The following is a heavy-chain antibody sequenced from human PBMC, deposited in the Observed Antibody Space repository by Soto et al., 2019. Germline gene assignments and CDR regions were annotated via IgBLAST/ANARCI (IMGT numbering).Heavy chain of an antibody. V-gene: IGHV3-23*01. Sequence: GGSLRLSCAASGFTFSSYAMSWVRQAPGKGLEWVSAISGSGGSTYYADSVKGRFTISRDNSKNTLYLQMNSLRAEDTAVYYCAKDFRIKRDDYVWGGGMDVWGQGTTVTVSS. CDR1: GFTFSSYA. J-gene: IGHJ6*02. CDR2: ISGSGGST. CDR3: AKDFRIKRDDYVWGGGMDV. D-gene: IGHD3-16*01.